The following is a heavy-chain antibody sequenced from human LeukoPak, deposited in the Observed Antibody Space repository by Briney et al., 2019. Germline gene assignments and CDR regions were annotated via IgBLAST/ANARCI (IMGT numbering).Heavy chain of an antibody. Sequence: GGSLRLSCAASGFTFSSYAMSWVRQTPGKGLEWVSSISGSGGNTYFADSVKGRFTISRDNSKNTLYLQMNSLRAEDTAVYHCAKVPVSVITDGMDVWGQGTTVTVSS. CDR3: AKVPVSVITDGMDV. J-gene: IGHJ6*02. V-gene: IGHV3-23*01. D-gene: IGHD2/OR15-2a*01. CDR1: GFTFSSYA. CDR2: ISGSGGNT.